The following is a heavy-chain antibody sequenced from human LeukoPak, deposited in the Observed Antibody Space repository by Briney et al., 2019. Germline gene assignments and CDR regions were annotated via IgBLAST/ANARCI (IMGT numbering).Heavy chain of an antibody. V-gene: IGHV1-8*01. CDR1: GYTFTSYD. CDR3: ARGPPNWGYDY. J-gene: IGHJ4*02. Sequence: ASVKVSCKASGYTFTSYDFNWVRQATGQRPEWMGWMSPNSGDTGYAQKFQDRVTMTRNTSISTAYMELSSLRSGDTAVYYCARGPPNWGYDYWGPGTLVTVSS. D-gene: IGHD7-27*01. CDR2: MSPNSGDT.